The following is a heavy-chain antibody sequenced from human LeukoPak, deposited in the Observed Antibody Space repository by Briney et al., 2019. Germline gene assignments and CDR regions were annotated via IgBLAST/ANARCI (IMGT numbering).Heavy chain of an antibody. D-gene: IGHD2-2*02. CDR1: GGSISSGGYY. V-gene: IGHV4-31*03. J-gene: IGHJ4*02. CDR3: ARYRKGYCSSTSCYRYFSGQFDY. Sequence: SETLSLTCTVSGGSISSGGYYWTWIRQHPGKGLDWIGYSYYSWSTYYNPSLTRRFTLSVDTSKPQSSPKLSSVTAADTAVYSCARYRKGYCSSTSCYRYFSGQFDYWGQGTLVTVSS. CDR2: SYYSWST.